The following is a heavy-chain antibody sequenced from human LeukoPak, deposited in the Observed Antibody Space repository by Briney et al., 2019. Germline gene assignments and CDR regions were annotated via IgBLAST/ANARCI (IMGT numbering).Heavy chain of an antibody. J-gene: IGHJ4*02. V-gene: IGHV4-4*07. CDR3: ERGGEWSYDY. D-gene: IGHD3-3*01. CDR1: DDSINDYY. Sequence: PSETLSLTCTASDDSINDYYWSWIRQPAGKGLEWIGRIYTTGSTNYNPSLKSRVTMSIDMSKNQFSLNLSSVTAADTAVYYCERGGEWSYDYWGQGTLVTVSS. CDR2: IYTTGST.